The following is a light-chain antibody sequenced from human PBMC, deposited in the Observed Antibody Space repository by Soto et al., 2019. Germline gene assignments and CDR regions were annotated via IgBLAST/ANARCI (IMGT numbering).Light chain of an antibody. CDR2: DAP. Sequence: DIQMTQSPSTLSASVGDRAPITCRASQSISTWLAWYQQKPGKAPKLLIYDAPSLESGVPSRFSGSGSGTDFTFTISSLQPEDIATYYCQQYDNLPITFGQGTRLEN. CDR3: QQYDNLPIT. J-gene: IGKJ5*01. CDR1: QSISTW. V-gene: IGKV1-5*01.